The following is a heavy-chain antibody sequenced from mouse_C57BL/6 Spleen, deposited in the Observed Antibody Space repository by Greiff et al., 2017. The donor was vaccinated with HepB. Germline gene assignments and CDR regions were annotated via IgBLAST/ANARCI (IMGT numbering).Heavy chain of an antibody. D-gene: IGHD1-1*01. J-gene: IGHJ1*03. Sequence: EVQVVESGGGLVKPGGSLKLSCAASGFTFSDYGMHWVRQAPEKGLEWVAYISSGSSTIYYADTVKGRFTISRDNAKNTLFLQMTSLRSEDTAMYYCAGGIYYGSSFDVWGTGTTVTVSS. CDR2: ISSGSSTI. CDR3: AGGIYYGSSFDV. V-gene: IGHV5-17*01. CDR1: GFTFSDYG.